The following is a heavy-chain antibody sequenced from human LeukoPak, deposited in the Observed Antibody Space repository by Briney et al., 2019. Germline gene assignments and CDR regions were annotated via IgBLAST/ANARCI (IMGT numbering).Heavy chain of an antibody. CDR3: ARVGDSGSLLPDY. V-gene: IGHV1-18*01. CDR1: GYTFTSYD. Sequence: ASVKVSCKASGYTFTSYDINWVRQATGQGLEWMGWMNPNSGNTNYAQKLQGRVTMTTDTSTSTAYMELRSLRSDDTAVYYCARVGDSGSLLPDYWGQGTLVTVSS. D-gene: IGHD1-26*01. CDR2: MNPNSGNT. J-gene: IGHJ4*02.